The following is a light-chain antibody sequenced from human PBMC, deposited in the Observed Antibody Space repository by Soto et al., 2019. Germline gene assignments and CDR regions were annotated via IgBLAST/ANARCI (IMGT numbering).Light chain of an antibody. CDR2: GAS. CDR3: HQYGGSPPT. V-gene: IGKV3-20*01. CDR1: ESISNNF. J-gene: IGKJ1*01. Sequence: EIVLTQSPGTLSLSPGESAALSCRASESISNNFLAWYQRKPGQAPSLLIYGASYSATDIPYRFNGSGSGTDFTLTITRLEPDDLAVYYCHQYGGSPPTFGQGTKVEVK.